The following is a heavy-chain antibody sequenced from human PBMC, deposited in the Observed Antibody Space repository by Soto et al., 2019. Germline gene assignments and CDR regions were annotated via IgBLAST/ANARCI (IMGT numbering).Heavy chain of an antibody. CDR2: ISYDGSNK. CDR1: GFTFSSYG. J-gene: IGHJ6*02. D-gene: IGHD6-6*01. V-gene: IGHV3-30*18. CDR3: AKDRVYSSSSGGYYYYYYGMDV. Sequence: GGSLRLSCAASGFTFSSYGMHWVRQAPGKGLEWVAVISYDGSNKYYADSVKGRFTISRDNSKNTLYLQMNSLRAEDTAVYYCAKDRVYSSSSGGYYYYYYGMDVWGQGTTVTVSS.